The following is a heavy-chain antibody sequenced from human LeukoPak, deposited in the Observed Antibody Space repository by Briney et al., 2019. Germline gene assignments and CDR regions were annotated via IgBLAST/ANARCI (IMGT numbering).Heavy chain of an antibody. Sequence: SWTLSLTFAVYGGSFTGYYWRWIRQPPGKGLEWIGEINHSGSTNYNPSLKSRVTISVVTSKNQFSLKLSSVTATDTAVYYCARQPLVRGVILWFDPWGQGTLVPVSS. D-gene: IGHD3-10*01. V-gene: IGHV4-34*01. CDR1: GGSFTGYY. CDR3: ARQPLVRGVILWFDP. CDR2: INHSGST. J-gene: IGHJ5*02.